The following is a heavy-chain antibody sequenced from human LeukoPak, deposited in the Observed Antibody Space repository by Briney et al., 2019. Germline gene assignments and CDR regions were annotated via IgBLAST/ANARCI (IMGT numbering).Heavy chain of an antibody. CDR3: ARHRLWFGELSPDY. V-gene: IGHV4-39*01. CDR2: IYYSGST. CDR1: GGSISSSSYY. J-gene: IGHJ4*02. Sequence: PSETLSLTCTVSGGSISSSSYYWGWIRQPPGKGLEWIGSIYYSGSTYYNPPLKSRVTISVDTSKNQFSLKLSSVTAADTAVYYCARHRLWFGELSPDYWGQGTLVTVSS. D-gene: IGHD3-10*01.